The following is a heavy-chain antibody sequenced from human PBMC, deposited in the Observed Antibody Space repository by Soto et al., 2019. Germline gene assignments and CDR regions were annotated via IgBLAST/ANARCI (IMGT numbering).Heavy chain of an antibody. CDR3: AKGGGAQERYQLLYVVGVTIDYGMDV. D-gene: IGHD2-2*02. CDR2: ISGSGGST. V-gene: IGHV3-23*01. Sequence: PGGSLRLSCAASGFTFSSYAMSWVRQAPGKGLEWVSAISGSGGSTYYADSVKGRFTISRDNSKNTLYLQMNSLRAEDTAVYYCAKGGGAQERYQLLYVVGVTIDYGMDVWGQGTTVTVYS. J-gene: IGHJ6*02. CDR1: GFTFSSYA.